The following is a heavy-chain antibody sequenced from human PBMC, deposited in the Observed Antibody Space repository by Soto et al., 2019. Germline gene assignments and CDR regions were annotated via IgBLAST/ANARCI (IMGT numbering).Heavy chain of an antibody. CDR1: GFTFSSYN. D-gene: IGHD2-2*01. J-gene: IGHJ5*01. CDR3: ARDCLGRSTTCYGNEWFDS. CDR2: ISSSRSTI. V-gene: IGHV3-48*01. Sequence: EVQLVETGGGLVQPGGSLRLSCAASGFTFSSYNMNWVRQAPGKGLEWVSYISSSRSTIYYADSVKGRFTISRDNAKNSLYLQMISLRAEDTAVYYCARDCLGRSTTCYGNEWFDSWGQGTLVSVSS.